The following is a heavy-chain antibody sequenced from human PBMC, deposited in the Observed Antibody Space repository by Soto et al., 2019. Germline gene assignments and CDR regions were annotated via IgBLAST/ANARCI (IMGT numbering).Heavy chain of an antibody. J-gene: IGHJ4*02. CDR1: GFTFRSYA. D-gene: IGHD3-10*01. V-gene: IGHV3-30-3*01. CDR3: ARERYGSGSYGDY. CDR2: ISYDGSNK. Sequence: GGSLRLCCAASGFTFRSYAMHWVRKAPGKGLEWVAVISYDGSNKYYADSVKGRFTISRDNSKNTLYLQMNSLRAEDTAVYYCARERYGSGSYGDYWGQGTLVTVSS.